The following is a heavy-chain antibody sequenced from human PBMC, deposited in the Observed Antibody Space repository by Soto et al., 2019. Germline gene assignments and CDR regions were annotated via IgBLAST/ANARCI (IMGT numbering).Heavy chain of an antibody. D-gene: IGHD6-6*01. CDR3: AGQEYSSHRDTFDC. J-gene: IGHJ4*02. CDR1: GGSISSYY. V-gene: IGHV4-59*01. CDR2: IYYSGST. Sequence: SETLSLTCTVSGGSISSYYWSWFRQHPGKGLEWIGYIYYSGSTNYNPSLKSRVIISVDTSKNQFSLKLSSVTAADTAVYYCAGQEYSSHRDTFDCWAQGTLVTVS.